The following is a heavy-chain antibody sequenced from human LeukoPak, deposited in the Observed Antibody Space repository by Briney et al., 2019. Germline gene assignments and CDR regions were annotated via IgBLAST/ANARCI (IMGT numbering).Heavy chain of an antibody. Sequence: GGSLRLSCAASGFTFSTYWMGWVRQSPGKGLEWVANIKQDGSEKSYVDSVKGRFTISRGNSKNTLYLQMNSLRAEDTAVYYCASMGGYCSSTSCRIPYYYGMDVWGQGTTVTVSS. J-gene: IGHJ6*02. CDR1: GFTFSTYW. V-gene: IGHV3-7*02. D-gene: IGHD2-2*01. CDR2: IKQDGSEK. CDR3: ASMGGYCSSTSCRIPYYYGMDV.